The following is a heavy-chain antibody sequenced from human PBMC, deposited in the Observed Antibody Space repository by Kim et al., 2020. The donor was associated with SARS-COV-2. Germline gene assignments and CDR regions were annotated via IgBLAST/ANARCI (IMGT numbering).Heavy chain of an antibody. CDR2: IYYSGST. J-gene: IGHJ5*02. D-gene: IGHD6-25*01. CDR1: GGSISSSSYY. Sequence: SETLSLTCTVSGGSISSSSYYWGWIRQPPGKGLEWIGSIYYSGSTYYNPSLKSRVTISVDTSKNQFSLKLSSVTAADTAVYYGARHGVYSSGVGFDPWGQGTLVTVSS. CDR3: ARHGVYSSGVGFDP. V-gene: IGHV4-39*01.